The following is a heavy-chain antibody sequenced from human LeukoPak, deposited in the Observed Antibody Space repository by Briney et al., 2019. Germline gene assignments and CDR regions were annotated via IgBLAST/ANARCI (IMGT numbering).Heavy chain of an antibody. D-gene: IGHD4-11*01. Sequence: RPSETLSLTCTVPGGSISSYYWSWIRQPPGKGLEWIGCISYSGSTNYNPSLKSRVTISLDTSKNQFSLRLSSVTAADTAVYYCAREKDDYYYFDYWGQGTLVTVSP. CDR2: ISYSGST. J-gene: IGHJ4*02. V-gene: IGHV4-59*01. CDR1: GGSISSYY. CDR3: AREKDDYYYFDY.